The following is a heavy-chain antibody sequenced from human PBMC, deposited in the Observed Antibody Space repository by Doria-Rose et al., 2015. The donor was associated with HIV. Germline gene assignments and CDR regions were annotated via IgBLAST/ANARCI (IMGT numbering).Heavy chain of an antibody. CDR2: VDWDDDK. V-gene: IGHV2-70*11. CDR3: ARVGGDYDSSAYYDF. D-gene: IGHD3-22*01. Sequence: SGPALVKPTQTLTLTCSFSGFSLTTSGVCVSWIRQPPGKALEWLARVDWDDDKYYSTSLKTRLSISKDTSKNQVVLTMTNMDPDETATYYCARVGGDYDSSAYYDFWGQGTLVTVSS. CDR1: GFSLTTSGVC. J-gene: IGHJ4*02.